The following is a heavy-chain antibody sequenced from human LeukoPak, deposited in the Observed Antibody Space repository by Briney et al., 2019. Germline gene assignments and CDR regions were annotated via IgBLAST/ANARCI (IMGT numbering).Heavy chain of an antibody. D-gene: IGHD6-19*01. V-gene: IGHV4-59*01. J-gene: IGHJ5*02. CDR2: IYYSGST. CDR1: GGSISSYY. CDR3: ARGSSGWGNNWFDP. Sequence: PSETLSLTCTVSGGSISSYYWSWIRQPPGKGLEWIGYIYYSGSTNYNPSLKSRVIISVDTSKNQFSLKLSSVTAADTAMYYCARGSSGWGNNWFDPWGQGTLVTVSS.